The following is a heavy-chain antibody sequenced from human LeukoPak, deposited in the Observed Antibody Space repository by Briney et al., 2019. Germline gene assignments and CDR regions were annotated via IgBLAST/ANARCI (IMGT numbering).Heavy chain of an antibody. CDR1: GYSISSGYY. V-gene: IGHV4-38-2*02. CDR2: IYHSGST. D-gene: IGHD3-22*01. Sequence: SETLSLTCTVSGYSISSGYYWGWIRQPPGKGLEWIGSIYHSGSTYYNPSLKSRVTISVDTSKNQFSLKLSSVTAADTAVYYCARDNYYYDSSDAFDIWGQGTMVTVSS. J-gene: IGHJ3*02. CDR3: ARDNYYYDSSDAFDI.